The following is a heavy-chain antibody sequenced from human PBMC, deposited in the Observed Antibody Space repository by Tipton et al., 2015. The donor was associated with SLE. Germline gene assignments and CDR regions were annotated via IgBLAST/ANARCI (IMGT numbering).Heavy chain of an antibody. J-gene: IGHJ6*02. D-gene: IGHD6-19*01. CDR2: IRSNGGST. CDR1: GFTFSSYA. Sequence: GSLRLTCAASGFTFSSYAMHWVRQAPGKGLEYVSAIRSNGGSTYYANSVKGRFTISRDNSKNTLYLQMGSLRAEVMAVYYCARVSVAGSYYYYYGMDVWGQGTTVTVSS. V-gene: IGHV3-64*01. CDR3: ARVSVAGSYYYYYGMDV.